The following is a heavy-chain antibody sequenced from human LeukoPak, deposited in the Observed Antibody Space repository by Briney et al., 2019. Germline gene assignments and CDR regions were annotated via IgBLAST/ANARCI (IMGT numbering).Heavy chain of an antibody. Sequence: GGSLRLSCAASGFTFSSYAMSWVRQAPGKGLEWVSAISGSGGSTYYADSVKGRFTISRDNSKNTLYLQMNSLRAEDTAVYYYAKELFVTGVISWYFDYWGQGTLVTVSS. CDR2: ISGSGGST. V-gene: IGHV3-23*01. J-gene: IGHJ4*02. CDR3: AKELFVTGVISWYFDY. D-gene: IGHD3-16*02. CDR1: GFTFSSYA.